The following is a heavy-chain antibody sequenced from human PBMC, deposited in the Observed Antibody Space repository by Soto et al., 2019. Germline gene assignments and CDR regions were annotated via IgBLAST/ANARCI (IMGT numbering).Heavy chain of an antibody. CDR1: GGSISSYY. CDR3: ATAASLVGGAATAYYYYGIDV. CDR2: IYYSGST. V-gene: IGHV4-59*01. D-gene: IGHD1-26*01. Sequence: SETLALTCTVSGGSISSYYGSWIRQPPGKGLEWIGYIYYSGSTNYNPSLKSRVTISVDTSKNRFSLKLSSVTAADTAVYYCATAASLVGGAATAYYYYGIDVWGQGTTVTVSS. J-gene: IGHJ6*02.